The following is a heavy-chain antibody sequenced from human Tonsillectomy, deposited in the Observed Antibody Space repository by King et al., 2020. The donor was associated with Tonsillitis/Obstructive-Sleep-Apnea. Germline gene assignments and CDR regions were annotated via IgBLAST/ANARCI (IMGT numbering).Heavy chain of an antibody. D-gene: IGHD6-6*01. Sequence: VQLQQWGAGLLKPSETLSLTCAVYGGSFSGYYWRWIRQPPGKGLEWIGEISHGGSTYYNPSLKSRVTISVDTSKNQFSLELNSVTAADTAVYYCARGIAPRPYYFDYWGQGTLVTVSS. J-gene: IGHJ4*02. V-gene: IGHV4-34*01. CDR1: GGSFSGYY. CDR2: ISHGGST. CDR3: ARGIAPRPYYFDY.